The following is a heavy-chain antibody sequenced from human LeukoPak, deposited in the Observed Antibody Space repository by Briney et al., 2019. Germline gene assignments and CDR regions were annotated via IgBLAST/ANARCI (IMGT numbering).Heavy chain of an antibody. J-gene: IGHJ4*02. CDR2: IRADAVTT. V-gene: IGHV3-23*01. CDR3: VKDDGWVQYAN. Sequence: GGSLRLSCAASGFTFSSYAMHWVRQAPGKGLEWVSGIRADAVTTYYADSVKGRFIISRDNSKNTVYLQMNSLSAEDAAVYYCVKDDGWVQYANWGQGTLVTVSS. D-gene: IGHD5-24*01. CDR1: GFTFSSYA.